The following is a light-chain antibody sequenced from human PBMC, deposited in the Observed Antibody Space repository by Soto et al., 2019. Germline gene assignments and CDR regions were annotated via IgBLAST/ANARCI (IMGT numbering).Light chain of an antibody. J-gene: IGLJ2*01. CDR2: EVT. Sequence: QSALTQPASVSGSPGQSITISCTGTSSDIGGYNYVSWYQHHPGKAPKLMIYEVTNWPSGVSNRFSGSKSGNTASLTISGLQAEDEADYFCISHTSTIAYVVLGGGTKLTVL. CDR3: ISHTSTIAYVV. CDR1: SSDIGGYNY. V-gene: IGLV2-14*01.